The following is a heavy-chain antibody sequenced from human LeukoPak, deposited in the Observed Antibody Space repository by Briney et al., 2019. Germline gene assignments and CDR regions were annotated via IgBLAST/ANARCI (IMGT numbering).Heavy chain of an antibody. CDR1: GYTFTSYG. CDR3: ARDYGIPIIVQADY. D-gene: IGHD3-9*01. CDR2: IGTYNGNT. J-gene: IGHJ4*02. Sequence: ASVKVSCKASGYTFTSYGISWVRQAPGQGLEWVGWIGTYNGNTNYAQKFQGRVTMTTDTSTSTAYMELRSLRSDDTAVYYCARDYGIPIIVQADYWGPGTLVTVSS. V-gene: IGHV1-18*01.